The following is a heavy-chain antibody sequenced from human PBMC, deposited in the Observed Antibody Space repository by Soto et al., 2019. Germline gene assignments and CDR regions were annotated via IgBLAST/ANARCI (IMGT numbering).Heavy chain of an antibody. CDR3: ARDGNPDDYVESYYYYCGMDV. Sequence: QVQLVESGGGVVQPGRSLRLSCAASGFTFSDYAMHWVRQAPGKGLEWVAIISYNGSKKNHADSVKGRFTISRDNSKNTLYLQMNSLRAEDTAMYYCARDGNPDDYVESYYYYCGMDVWGQGTTVTVSS. CDR2: ISYNGSKK. D-gene: IGHD3-10*02. V-gene: IGHV3-30*04. J-gene: IGHJ6*02. CDR1: GFTFSDYA.